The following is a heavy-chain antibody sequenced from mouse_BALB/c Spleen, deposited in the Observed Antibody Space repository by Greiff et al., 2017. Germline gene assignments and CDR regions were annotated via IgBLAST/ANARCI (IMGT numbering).Heavy chain of an antibody. CDR3: AKGDYGSRRGFAY. CDR1: GYTFTSYW. CDR2: INPSNGRT. J-gene: IGHJ3*01. D-gene: IGHD1-1*01. V-gene: IGHV1S81*02. Sequence: QVQLKQPGAELVKPGASVKLSCKASGYTFTSYWMHWVKQRPGQGLEWIGEINPSNGRTNYNEKFKSKATLTVDKSSSTAYMQLSSLTSEDSAVYYGAKGDYGSRRGFAYWGQGTLVTVSA.